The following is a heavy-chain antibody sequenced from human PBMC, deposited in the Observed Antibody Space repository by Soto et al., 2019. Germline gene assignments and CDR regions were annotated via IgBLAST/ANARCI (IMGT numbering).Heavy chain of an antibody. CDR1: GYTFTSYA. CDR2: INAGNGNT. Sequence: ASVKVSCKASGYTFTSYAMHWVRQAPGQRLEWMGWINAGNGNTKYSQKFQGRVTITRDTSASTAYMELSSLRSEDTAVYYCARGQRYYDSSGNNINWLDPWGQGTLVTVSS. CDR3: ARGQRYYDSSGNNINWLDP. V-gene: IGHV1-3*01. D-gene: IGHD3-22*01. J-gene: IGHJ5*02.